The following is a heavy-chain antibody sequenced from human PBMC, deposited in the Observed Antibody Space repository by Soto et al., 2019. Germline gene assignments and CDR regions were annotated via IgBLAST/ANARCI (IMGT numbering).Heavy chain of an antibody. J-gene: IGHJ4*02. D-gene: IGHD1-26*01. Sequence: PGGSLRLSCAASGFTFSSYAMSWVRQAPGKGLEWVSAISGSGGSTYYADSVKGRFTISRDNSKNTLYLQMNSLRAEDTAVYYCAKDRIPNSGSYPTYYFDYWGQGTLVTVSS. V-gene: IGHV3-23*01. CDR2: ISGSGGST. CDR3: AKDRIPNSGSYPTYYFDY. CDR1: GFTFSSYA.